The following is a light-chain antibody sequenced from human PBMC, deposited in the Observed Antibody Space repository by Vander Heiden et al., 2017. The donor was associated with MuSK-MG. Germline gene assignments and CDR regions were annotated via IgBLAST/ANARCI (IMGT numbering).Light chain of an antibody. Sequence: DIQMTQSPSSLSASVGDRVTIPCRASQSISSYLNWYQQKPGKAPKLLIYAASSLQSGVPSRFSGSGSGTDFTLTISRLQPEDFATYYCQQSDSTPFTFGPGTKVDIK. CDR1: QSISSY. CDR3: QQSDSTPFT. V-gene: IGKV1-39*01. J-gene: IGKJ3*01. CDR2: AAS.